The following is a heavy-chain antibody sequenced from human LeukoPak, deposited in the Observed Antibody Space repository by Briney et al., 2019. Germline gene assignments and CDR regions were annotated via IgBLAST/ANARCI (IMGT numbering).Heavy chain of an antibody. CDR2: MNPNSGNT. J-gene: IGHJ5*02. D-gene: IGHD3-3*01. V-gene: IGHV1-8*01. CDR3: ARADYDFWSGYYDWFDP. CDR1: GYTFTSCD. Sequence: ASVKVSCKASGYTFTSCDINWVRQATGQGLEWMGWMNPNSGNTGYAQKFQGRVTMTRNTSISTAYMELSSLRSEDTAVYYCARADYDFWSGYYDWFDPWGQGTLVTVSS.